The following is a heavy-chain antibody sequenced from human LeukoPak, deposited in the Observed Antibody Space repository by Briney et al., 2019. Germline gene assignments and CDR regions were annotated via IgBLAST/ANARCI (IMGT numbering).Heavy chain of an antibody. CDR2: INAGNGNT. J-gene: IGHJ3*02. CDR1: GYTFTSYA. V-gene: IGHV1-3*01. CDR3: ARELNYYGSGSYYGEGAFDI. Sequence: ASVKVSCKASGYTFTSYAMHWVRQAPGQRLEWMGWINAGNGNTKYSQKFQGRVTITRDTCASTAYMELSSLRSEDTAVYYCARELNYYGSGSYYGEGAFDIWGQGTMVTVSS. D-gene: IGHD3-10*01.